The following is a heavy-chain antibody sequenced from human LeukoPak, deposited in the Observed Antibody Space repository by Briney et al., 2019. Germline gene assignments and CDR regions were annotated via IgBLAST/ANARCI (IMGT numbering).Heavy chain of an antibody. J-gene: IGHJ4*02. CDR3: AGGYSSSSY. CDR1: GFTFSIYW. Sequence: QPGGSLRLSCAASGFTFSIYWMHCVRQASGKGRVCVSRNNSDGSSTSYANSVKGRFTISRDNAKNTLYLQMNSLRAEDTAVYYCAGGYSSSSYWGQGTLVTVSS. CDR2: NNSDGSST. D-gene: IGHD6-6*01. V-gene: IGHV3-74*01.